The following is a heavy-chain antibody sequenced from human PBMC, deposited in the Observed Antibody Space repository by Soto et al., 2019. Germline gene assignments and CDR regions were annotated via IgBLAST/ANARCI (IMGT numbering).Heavy chain of an antibody. CDR2: MNPNSGNT. D-gene: IGHD6-19*01. CDR3: ASAIAVASTGFDY. CDR1: GYTFTSYD. J-gene: IGHJ4*02. Sequence: QVQLVQSGAELKKPGASVKVSCKASGYTFTSYDINWVRQATGQGLEWLGWMNPNSGNTGYAQKFQGRVTMPRNTSIGTDYMELSSLRSEDTAVYYCASAIAVASTGFDYWGQGTLVTVSS. V-gene: IGHV1-8*01.